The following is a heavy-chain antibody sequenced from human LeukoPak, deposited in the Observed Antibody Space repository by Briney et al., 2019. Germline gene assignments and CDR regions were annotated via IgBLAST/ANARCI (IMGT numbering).Heavy chain of an antibody. J-gene: IGHJ6*02. CDR2: IIPIFGTA. V-gene: IGHV1-69*13. Sequence: ASVKVSCKASGGTFSSYAISWVRQAPGQGLEWMGGIIPIFGTANYAQKFQGRVTITADESTSTAYMELSSLRSEDTTVYFCARGHDYITLPPYYYYGLDVWGQGTTVTVSS. D-gene: IGHD4-11*01. CDR1: GGTFSSYA. CDR3: ARGHDYITLPPYYYYGLDV.